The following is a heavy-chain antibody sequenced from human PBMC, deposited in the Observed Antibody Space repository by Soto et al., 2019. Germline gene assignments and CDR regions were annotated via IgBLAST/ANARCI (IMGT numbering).Heavy chain of an antibody. Sequence: SETLSLTCTVSGGSISSTIYYWGWIRQPPGKGLEWIGSIYYSGSTYYNPSLKSRVTISVDTSKNQFSLKLSSVTAADTAVYYRARHVPADNWFAPWGQGTQVPVSS. CDR2: IYYSGST. V-gene: IGHV4-39*01. CDR1: GGSISSTIYY. CDR3: ARHVPADNWFAP. J-gene: IGHJ5*02.